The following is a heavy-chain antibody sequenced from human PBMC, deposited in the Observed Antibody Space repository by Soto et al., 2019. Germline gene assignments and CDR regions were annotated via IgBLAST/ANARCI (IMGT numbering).Heavy chain of an antibody. CDR2: IGGSGGST. V-gene: IGHV3-23*01. CDR1: GFTFNSYA. D-gene: IGHD3-16*01. CDR3: AKTTFSDMIRGEFNS. Sequence: EVQLLESGGGLVQPGGSLRLSCAASGFTFNSYAMSWVRQAPGKGLEWVAGIGGSGGSTSYADSVKGRFTISRDNSRNTLYLQLKGLSAVYMAVFFGAKTTFSDMIRGEFNSWAQGTLVTVAS. J-gene: IGHJ1*01.